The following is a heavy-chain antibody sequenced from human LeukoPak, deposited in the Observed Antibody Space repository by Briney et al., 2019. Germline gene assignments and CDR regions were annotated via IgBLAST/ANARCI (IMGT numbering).Heavy chain of an antibody. Sequence: KPSETLSLTCAVSGGSISNTDYYWGWIRQTPGKGLEWIGSIYYSGSPYYNPSLKSRVTKSVDTSKNQFSLKFTSVTAADTAVYYCATQGSSGWYQGFDYWGQGTLVTVSS. CDR2: IYYSGSP. CDR3: ATQGSSGWYQGFDY. D-gene: IGHD6-19*01. CDR1: GGSISNTDYY. V-gene: IGHV4-39*01. J-gene: IGHJ4*02.